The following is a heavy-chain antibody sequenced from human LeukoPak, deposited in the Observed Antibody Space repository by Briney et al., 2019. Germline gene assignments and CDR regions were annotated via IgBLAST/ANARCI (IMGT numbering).Heavy chain of an antibody. Sequence: GRSLRLSCAASGFTFSSYAMHWVRQAPGKGLEWVAVISYDGSNKYYADSVKGQFTISRDNSKNTLYLQMNSLRAEDTAVYYCARALVDWGQGTLVTVSS. CDR3: ARALVD. J-gene: IGHJ4*02. CDR1: GFTFSSYA. V-gene: IGHV3-30*01. D-gene: IGHD2-21*01. CDR2: ISYDGSNK.